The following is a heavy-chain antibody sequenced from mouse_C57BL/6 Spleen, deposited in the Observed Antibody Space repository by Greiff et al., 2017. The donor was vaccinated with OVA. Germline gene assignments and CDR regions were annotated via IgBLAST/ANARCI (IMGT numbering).Heavy chain of an antibody. CDR3: AYTAHYYAMDY. Sequence: VQLVESGPELVKPGASVKISCKASGYAFSSSWMNWVKQRPGKGLEWIGRIYPGDGDTNYNGKFKGKATLTADKSSSTAYMQLSSLTSEDSAVYFCAYTAHYYAMDYWGQGTSVTVSS. CDR1: GYAFSSSW. V-gene: IGHV1-82*01. D-gene: IGHD3-1*01. J-gene: IGHJ4*01. CDR2: IYPGDGDT.